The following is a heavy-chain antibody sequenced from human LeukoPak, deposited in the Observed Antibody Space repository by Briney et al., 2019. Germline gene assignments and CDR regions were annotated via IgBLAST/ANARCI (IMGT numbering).Heavy chain of an antibody. Sequence: SETLSLTCTVSGGSLSSSGYYWTWIRQLPGKGLDWIGYMSYSGSTSYNPSLKSRVIISVDTSKNQLSLKLSSVTAADTAVYYCAREGYNRLDYWGQGTLVTVSS. CDR1: GGSLSSSGYY. V-gene: IGHV4-31*02. J-gene: IGHJ4*02. D-gene: IGHD5-24*01. CDR3: AREGYNRLDY. CDR2: MSYSGST.